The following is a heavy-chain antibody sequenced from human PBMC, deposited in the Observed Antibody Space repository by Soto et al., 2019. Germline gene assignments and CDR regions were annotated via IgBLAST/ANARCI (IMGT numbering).Heavy chain of an antibody. CDR1: GFTFSSYS. V-gene: IGHV3-48*01. CDR3: ARIGYSSWIDY. D-gene: IGHD6-6*01. CDR2: ISSRSSTI. Sequence: GGSLRLSCAASGFTFSSYSMNWVRQAPGEGLEWVSYISSRSSTIFYADSVKGRFTISRDNAKNSLYLQMNSLRAEDTAVYYCARIGYSSWIDYWGQGTLVTAPQ. J-gene: IGHJ4*02.